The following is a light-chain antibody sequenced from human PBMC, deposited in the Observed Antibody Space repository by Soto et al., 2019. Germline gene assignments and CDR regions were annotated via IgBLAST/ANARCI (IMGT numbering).Light chain of an antibody. Sequence: DIQMTQSPSTLSASVGDRVIITCRASQSISSWLAWYQQKPGKAPKLLIYKASSLESGVPSRFSGSESGTEFALTISSLQPDDFATYYCQQHLSFPFTFGPGTKVDVK. CDR2: KAS. V-gene: IGKV1-5*03. J-gene: IGKJ3*01. CDR3: QQHLSFPFT. CDR1: QSISSW.